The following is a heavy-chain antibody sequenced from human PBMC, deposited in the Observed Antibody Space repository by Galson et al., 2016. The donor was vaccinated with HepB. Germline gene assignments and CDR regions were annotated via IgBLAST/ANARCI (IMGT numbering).Heavy chain of an antibody. CDR1: GFTLSSYG. V-gene: IGHV3-30*18. CDR2: ISYDGRDK. Sequence: SLRLSCAASGFTLSSYGMHWVRQAPGKGLEWVAVISYDGRDKYHADSVKGRFTISRDNSKNTLYLQMNSLRAEDTAVYYCAKDMDVTAAGYYFDYWGQGTLVTVSS. J-gene: IGHJ4*02. D-gene: IGHD6-13*01. CDR3: AKDMDVTAAGYYFDY.